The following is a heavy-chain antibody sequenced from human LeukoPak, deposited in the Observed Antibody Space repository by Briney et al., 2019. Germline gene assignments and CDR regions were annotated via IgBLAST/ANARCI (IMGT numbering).Heavy chain of an antibody. V-gene: IGHV1-8*01. D-gene: IGHD2-2*02. CDR3: ASRLGYCSSTSCYTF. CDR2: MNPNSGNT. Sequence: ASVKVSCKASGYTFTNYDTNWVRQATGQGLEWMGWMNPNSGNTGYAQEFQGRVTMTRNTSISTAYMELTSLRSEDTAVYFCASRLGYCSSTSCYTFWGQGTLVTVSS. J-gene: IGHJ4*02. CDR1: GYTFTNYD.